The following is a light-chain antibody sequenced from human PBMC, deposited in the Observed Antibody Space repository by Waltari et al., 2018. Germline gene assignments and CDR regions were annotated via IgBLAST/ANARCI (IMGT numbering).Light chain of an antibody. CDR3: LQYKSYPRT. J-gene: IGKJ1*01. CDR1: QGIRNS. Sequence: DIQMTQSPSSLSASVGDRVTITCRASQGIRNSVDWFQQKPGKAPKSLIYDASTLHSVVPSRFSGSGSGTDFTLTITSLQPEDFATYYCLQYKSYPRTFGQGTRVESK. V-gene: IGKV1-16*01. CDR2: DAS.